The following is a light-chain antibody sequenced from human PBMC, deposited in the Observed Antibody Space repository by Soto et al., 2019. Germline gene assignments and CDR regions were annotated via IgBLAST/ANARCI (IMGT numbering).Light chain of an antibody. CDR1: SSDVGGYKY. CDR3: GSYTSFKTLV. V-gene: IGLV2-14*01. CDR2: DVT. Sequence: QSALTQPASVSESPGQSITISCTGSSSDVGGYKYVSWYQQHPGKAPKLLIYDVTNRPSGVSNRFSGSKSGYTASLTISGLQSEDEADYSCGSYTSFKTLVFGTGTKVTVL. J-gene: IGLJ1*01.